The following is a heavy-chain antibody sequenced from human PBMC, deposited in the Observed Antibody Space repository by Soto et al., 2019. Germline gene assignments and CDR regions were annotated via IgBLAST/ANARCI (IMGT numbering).Heavy chain of an antibody. D-gene: IGHD2-2*01. J-gene: IGHJ5*02. CDR3: ARGHLEYCSSTSCHIGFDP. V-gene: IGHV1-2*04. Sequence: ASVKVSCKASGYTFTGYYMHWVRQAPGQGLEWMGWINPNSGGTNYAQKFQGWVTMTRDTSISTAYMELGRLRSDDTAVYYCARGHLEYCSSTSCHIGFDPWGQGTLVTVSS. CDR1: GYTFTGYY. CDR2: INPNSGGT.